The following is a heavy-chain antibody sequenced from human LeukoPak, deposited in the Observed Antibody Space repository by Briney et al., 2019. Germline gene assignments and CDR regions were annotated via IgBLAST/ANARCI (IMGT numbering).Heavy chain of an antibody. CDR1: GFTFSSYA. Sequence: GGSLRLSCAASGFTFSSYAMSWVRQAPGKGLEWVSLISGNTGSTYYADSVKGRFTISRDITKNTLYLQMNSLRAEDTAVYYCAKGGSSLYGVTYFDYWGQGTLVTVSS. CDR3: AKGGSSLYGVTYFDY. D-gene: IGHD1-26*01. CDR2: ISGNTGST. J-gene: IGHJ4*02. V-gene: IGHV3-23*01.